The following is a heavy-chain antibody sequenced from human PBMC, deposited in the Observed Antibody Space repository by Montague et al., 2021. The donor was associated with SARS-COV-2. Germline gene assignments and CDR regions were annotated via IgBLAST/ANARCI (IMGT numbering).Heavy chain of an antibody. V-gene: IGHV6-1*01. Sequence: CAISGDSVSSNSAAWNWIRQSPSRGLEWLGRTYYRSKWYNDYAVXVKSRITINPDTSKNQFSPQLNSVTPEDTAVYYCARGIWFGELLTGYYYYGMDVWGQGTTVTVSS. CDR3: ARGIWFGELLTGYYYYGMDV. J-gene: IGHJ6*02. D-gene: IGHD3-10*01. CDR1: GDSVSSNSAA. CDR2: TYYRSKWYN.